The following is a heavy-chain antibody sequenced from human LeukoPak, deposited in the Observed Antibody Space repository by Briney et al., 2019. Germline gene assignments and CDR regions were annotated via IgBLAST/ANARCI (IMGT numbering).Heavy chain of an antibody. CDR3: AAAYSRGWYSPYC. CDR2: INPNSGGT. V-gene: IGHV1-2*02. Sequence: ASVKVSCKASGYTFTGYYMHWVRQAPGQGLEWMGWINPNSGGTNYAQKFQGRVTMTRDTSISTAYMELSRLRSDDTAVYYCAAAYSRGWYSPYCWGQGTLVTVSS. D-gene: IGHD6-19*01. J-gene: IGHJ4*02. CDR1: GYTFTGYY.